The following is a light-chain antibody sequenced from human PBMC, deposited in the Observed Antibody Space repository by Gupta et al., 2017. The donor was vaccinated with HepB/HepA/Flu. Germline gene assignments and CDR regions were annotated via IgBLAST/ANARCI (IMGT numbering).Light chain of an antibody. V-gene: IGKV3-11*01. CDR3: QQRSNWPCYT. CDR2: DAS. CDR1: QSISNY. Sequence: EILMTQSPATLSVSLGERATLPCRASQSISNYLAWYQHKPGQAPRLLISDASNRATGVPARFSGGGSGTEFTLTISSLEPEDFAVYYCQQRSNWPCYTFGQGTKLEIK. J-gene: IGKJ2*01.